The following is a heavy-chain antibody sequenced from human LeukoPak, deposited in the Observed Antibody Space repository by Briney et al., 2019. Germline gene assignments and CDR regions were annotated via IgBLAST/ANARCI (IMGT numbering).Heavy chain of an antibody. J-gene: IGHJ4*02. CDR2: IRSKAYGGTT. V-gene: IGHV3-49*04. Sequence: GSLRLSCTASGFTFGDHAMSWVRQAPGKGLEWVGFIRSKAYGGTTEYAASVKGRFTISRDGSKSIAYLQMNSLKTEDTAVYFCTRAYDSSGYFGDYWGQGTLVTVSS. CDR1: GFTFGDHA. CDR3: TRAYDSSGYFGDY. D-gene: IGHD3-22*01.